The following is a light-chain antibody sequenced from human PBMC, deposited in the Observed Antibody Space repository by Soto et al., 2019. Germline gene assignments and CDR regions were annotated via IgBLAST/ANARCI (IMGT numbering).Light chain of an antibody. V-gene: IGKV1-27*01. CDR3: QKYYTAPET. CDR2: DAS. CDR1: QGIGNY. Sequence: DIQMTQSPSSLSASVGDRVTITCRASQGIGNYLAWYQQKPGKVPKNLIYDASTLQSWVPPRFSGSGSGTEFTLTISSLQPEDVAAYYGQKYYTAPETFGQGTKVEIK. J-gene: IGKJ1*01.